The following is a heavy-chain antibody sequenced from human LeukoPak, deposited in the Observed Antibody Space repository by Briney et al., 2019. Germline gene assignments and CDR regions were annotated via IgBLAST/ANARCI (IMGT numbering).Heavy chain of an antibody. CDR1: GFTVNTNY. J-gene: IGHJ4*02. Sequence: GGSLRLSCAASGFTVNTNYMSWVRQAPGKGLEWVSYISTSSSTIYYADSVKGRFTISRDNAKNSLYLQMSSLRAEDTAVYYCARAAGGSGRSDYWGQGTLVIVSS. V-gene: IGHV3-48*04. CDR3: ARAAGGSGRSDY. CDR2: ISTSSSTI. D-gene: IGHD1-26*01.